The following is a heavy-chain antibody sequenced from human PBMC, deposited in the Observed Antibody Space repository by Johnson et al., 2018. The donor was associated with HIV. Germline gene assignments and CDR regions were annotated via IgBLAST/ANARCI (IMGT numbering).Heavy chain of an antibody. D-gene: IGHD3-3*01. CDR2: IYSGGTT. CDR1: GFTVSSNY. Sequence: VQLVESGGGLIQPGGSLRLSCAASGFTVSSNYMSWVRQAPGKGLEWVSVIYSGGTTYYADSVKGRFTISRANSKNTLYLQMSSLRAEDTAVYYCASDRTYHPIFGVVENAFDVWGQGTMVTVSS. CDR3: ASDRTYHPIFGVVENAFDV. V-gene: IGHV3-53*01. J-gene: IGHJ3*01.